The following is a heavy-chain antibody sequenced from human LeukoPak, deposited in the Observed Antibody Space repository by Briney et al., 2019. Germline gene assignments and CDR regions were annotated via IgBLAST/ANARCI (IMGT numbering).Heavy chain of an antibody. J-gene: IGHJ4*02. V-gene: IGHV1-2*02. CDR1: GYSFTHHN. D-gene: IGHD4-17*01. CDR3: ARVLSAVTSTFDY. Sequence: ASVKVSCKASGYSFTHHNVHWVRQAPGQALEWMGWIKPNNGDTKFSQKFQDRVILTSDTSIDTAYMEMSGLTSDDTAIYYCARVLSAVTSTFDYWGQGTLVTVSS. CDR2: IKPNNGDT.